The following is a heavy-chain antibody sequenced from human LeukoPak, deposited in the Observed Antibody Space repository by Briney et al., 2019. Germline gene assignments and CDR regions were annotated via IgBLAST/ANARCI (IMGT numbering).Heavy chain of an antibody. Sequence: SETLSLTCTVSGGSVSGYYWSWIRQPPGKGLEWIGYIYYSGDTNYNPSLNSRVTVSVDTSKNQFSLKLSSVTAADTAVYYCARGHYGFDPWGQGTLVTASS. CDR1: GGSVSGYY. CDR3: ARGHYGFDP. D-gene: IGHD3-16*01. V-gene: IGHV4-59*08. J-gene: IGHJ5*02. CDR2: IYYSGDT.